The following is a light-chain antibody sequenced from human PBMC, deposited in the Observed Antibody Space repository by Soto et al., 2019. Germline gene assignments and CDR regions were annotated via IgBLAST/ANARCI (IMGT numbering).Light chain of an antibody. Sequence: EIVLTQSPGTLSLSPGERATLSCRASQTVSSSFLAWYQQKPGQAPRLLIYGASSRATGIPDRFSGSESGTDFTLTIIRLEPEDFAVYYCQQYGSSPWTFGQGTKVEIK. CDR3: QQYGSSPWT. J-gene: IGKJ1*01. CDR2: GAS. V-gene: IGKV3-20*01. CDR1: QTVSSSF.